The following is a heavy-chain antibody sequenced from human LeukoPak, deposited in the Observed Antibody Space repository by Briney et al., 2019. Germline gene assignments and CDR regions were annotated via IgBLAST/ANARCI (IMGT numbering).Heavy chain of an antibody. CDR1: GGSFGLYH. Sequence: SETLSLTCTVSGGSFGLYHWTWIRQPPGKGLEWIGYIYYNGSTSYNLSLKSRVTISVDTSKNQFSLKLSSVTAADTAVYYCARGPRYCSSTSCSPRRKSKDDAFDIWGQGTMVTVSS. D-gene: IGHD2-2*01. J-gene: IGHJ3*02. CDR3: ARGPRYCSSTSCSPRRKSKDDAFDI. V-gene: IGHV4-59*12. CDR2: IYYNGST.